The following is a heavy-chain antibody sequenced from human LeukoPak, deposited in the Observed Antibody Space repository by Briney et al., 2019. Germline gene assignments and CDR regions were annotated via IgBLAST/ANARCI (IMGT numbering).Heavy chain of an antibody. Sequence: GGSLRLSCAASGFTFCSYGMHWVREAPGKGMEWVAVIWYDGSNKYYADSVKGRFTISRDNSKNTLYLQMNSLRGDDSAVYYCAVDSVDGIPDYFDYWGRGTLVTVSS. V-gene: IGHV3-30*02. CDR3: AVDSVDGIPDYFDY. CDR2: IWYDGSNK. J-gene: IGHJ4*02. CDR1: GFTFCSYG. D-gene: IGHD5-12*01.